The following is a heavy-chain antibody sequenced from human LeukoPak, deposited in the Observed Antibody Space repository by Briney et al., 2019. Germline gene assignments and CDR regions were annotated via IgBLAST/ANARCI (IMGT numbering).Heavy chain of an antibody. CDR1: GYTFTSYG. D-gene: IGHD4-17*01. CDR2: ISAYNGNT. Sequence: EASVKVSCKASGYTFTSYGISWVRQAPGQGLEWMGWISAYNGNTNYAQKLQGRVTMTTDTSTSTAYMELRSLRSDDTAVYYCARDRGTVSDNWFDPWGQGTLVTVSS. CDR3: ARDRGTVSDNWFDP. J-gene: IGHJ5*02. V-gene: IGHV1-18*01.